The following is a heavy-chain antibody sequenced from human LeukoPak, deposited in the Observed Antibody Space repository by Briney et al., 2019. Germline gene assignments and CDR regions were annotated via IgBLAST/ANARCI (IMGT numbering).Heavy chain of an antibody. V-gene: IGHV1-2*02. J-gene: IGHJ4*02. CDR1: GYTFTGYY. Sequence: ASVKVPCKASGYTFTGYYMHWVRQAPGQGLEWMGWINPNSGGTNYAQKFQVKVTMTSDTAISTAYMELSRMRSEDTAVYYCATTTVTKPYFDYWGQGTLVTVSS. CDR3: ATTTVTKPYFDY. D-gene: IGHD4-17*01. CDR2: INPNSGGT.